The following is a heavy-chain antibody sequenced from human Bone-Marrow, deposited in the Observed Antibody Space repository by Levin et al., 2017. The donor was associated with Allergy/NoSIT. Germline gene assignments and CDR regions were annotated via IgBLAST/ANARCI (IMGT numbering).Heavy chain of an antibody. D-gene: IGHD2-8*01. Sequence: GESLKISCASSGFTFSGYWMAWVRQAPGKGLEWVANINRDGGDGYYVDSVKGRFTISRDNARNSLDLQMHSLRVEDTAVYYCARNGAWSFEFWGQGTLVTVSS. CDR3: ARNGAWSFEF. CDR2: INRDGGDG. J-gene: IGHJ4*02. V-gene: IGHV3-7*02. CDR1: GFTFSGYW.